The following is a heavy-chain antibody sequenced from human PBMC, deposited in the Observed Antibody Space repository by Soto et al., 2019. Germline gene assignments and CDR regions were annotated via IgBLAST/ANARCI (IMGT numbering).Heavy chain of an antibody. CDR1: GFTFSSYG. CDR2: ISYDGSNK. D-gene: IGHD5-12*01. V-gene: IGHV3-30*18. Sequence: GGSLRLSCAASGFTFSSYGMHWVRQAPGKGLEWVAVISYDGSNKYYADSVKGRLTISRDNSKNTLYLQMNSLRGEDTAAYYCAKDNGSGCDWLRVGDASDIWGKGTMVTVSS. J-gene: IGHJ3*02. CDR3: AKDNGSGCDWLRVGDASDI.